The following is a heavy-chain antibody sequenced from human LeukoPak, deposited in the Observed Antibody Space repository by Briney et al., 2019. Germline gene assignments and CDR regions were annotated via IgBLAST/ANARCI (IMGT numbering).Heavy chain of an antibody. CDR3: ARAEITMVRGVTPFGMDV. Sequence: ASVKVSCKASGYTFTGYYMHWVRQAPGQGLEWMGWINPNSGGTNYAQKFQGWVTMTRDTSISTAYTELSRLRSDDTAVYYCARAEITMVRGVTPFGMDVWGKGTTVTVSS. J-gene: IGHJ6*04. D-gene: IGHD3-10*01. V-gene: IGHV1-2*04. CDR2: INPNSGGT. CDR1: GYTFTGYY.